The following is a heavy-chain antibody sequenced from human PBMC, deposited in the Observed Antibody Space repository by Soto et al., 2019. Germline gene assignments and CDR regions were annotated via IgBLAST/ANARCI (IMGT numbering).Heavy chain of an antibody. D-gene: IGHD6-13*01. CDR2: IYYSGST. Sequence: PSETLSLTCTVSGGSISSYYWSLIRQPPGKGLEWIGYIYYSGSTNYNPSLKSRVTISVDTSKNQFSLKLSSVTAADTAVYYCARSIAAAGPGSYYYYYYMDVWGKGTTVTVSS. CDR3: ARSIAAAGPGSYYYYYYMDV. V-gene: IGHV4-59*08. CDR1: GGSISSYY. J-gene: IGHJ6*03.